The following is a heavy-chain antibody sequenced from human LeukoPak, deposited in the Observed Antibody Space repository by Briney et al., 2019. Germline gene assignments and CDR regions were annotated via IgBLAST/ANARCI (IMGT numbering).Heavy chain of an antibody. V-gene: IGHV4-39*01. Sequence: SETLSLTCTVSGGSISSSSYYWGWIRQPPGKGLEWIGSIYYSGSTYYNPSLKSRVTTSVDTSKNQFSLKLNAVTAADTAAYYCARHNDSSGYYPSYFDYWGQGTLVTVSS. CDR3: ARHNDSSGYYPSYFDY. D-gene: IGHD3-22*01. J-gene: IGHJ4*02. CDR2: IYYSGST. CDR1: GGSISSSSYY.